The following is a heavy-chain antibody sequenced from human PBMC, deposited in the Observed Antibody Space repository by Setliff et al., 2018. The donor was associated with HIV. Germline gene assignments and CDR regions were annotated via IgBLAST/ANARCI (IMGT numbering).Heavy chain of an antibody. CDR2: IKEDGSEK. V-gene: IGHV3-7*05. CDR1: GFLFHTYW. J-gene: IGHJ6*03. D-gene: IGHD2-2*01. Sequence: PGGSLRLSCAASGFLFHTYWMSWVRQAPGKGLEWVANIKEDGSEKYYVDSVKGRFTISRDNAENSLYLQMNSLTAEDTAVYYCARDLPITIPKYYFYMNVWGKGTTVTVSS. CDR3: ARDLPITIPKYYFYMNV.